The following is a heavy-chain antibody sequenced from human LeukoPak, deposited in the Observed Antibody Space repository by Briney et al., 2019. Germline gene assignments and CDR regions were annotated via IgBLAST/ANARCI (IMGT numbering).Heavy chain of an antibody. D-gene: IGHD2-8*01. CDR2: IKQDKSQI. J-gene: IGHJ4*02. CDR1: GFTFRSYW. CDR3: ARLRDDVTKFDS. Sequence: GGSLRLPCAGSGFTFRSYWMSWVRQAPGKGLEWVASIKQDKSQIHYVESVKGRFTISRDNAKSSLFLQMNNLRVEDTAVYYCARLRDDVTKFDSWGQGTLVTVSS. V-gene: IGHV3-7*01.